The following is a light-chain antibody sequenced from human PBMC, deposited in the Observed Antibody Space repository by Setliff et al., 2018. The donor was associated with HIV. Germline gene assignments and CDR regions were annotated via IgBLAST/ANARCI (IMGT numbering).Light chain of an antibody. CDR1: SSNIGSNT. V-gene: IGLV1-44*01. J-gene: IGLJ1*01. CDR3: AAWDDSLTGYV. CDR2: SSN. Sequence: QSVLAQPPSASGTPGQKVTISCSGSSSNIGSNTVNWYQQLPGTAPKLLIYSSNVRPSRVPDRFSGSKSGTSASLAISGLQAEDGADYYCAAWDDSLTGYVFGTGTKVTVL.